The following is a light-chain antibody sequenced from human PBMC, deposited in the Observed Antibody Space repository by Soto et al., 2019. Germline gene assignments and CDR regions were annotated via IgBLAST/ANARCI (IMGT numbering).Light chain of an antibody. J-gene: IGKJ5*01. CDR2: GAS. V-gene: IGKV3-20*01. CDR1: QSVNSN. Sequence: ETVMTQSPATLSVSPGERATLSCRASQSVNSNLAWYQQKLGQAPRVLIYGASNRATGIPERFSGSGSGTDFTLTIGRLEPQDSAMYYCQQYVISVTFGQGTRLEI. CDR3: QQYVISVT.